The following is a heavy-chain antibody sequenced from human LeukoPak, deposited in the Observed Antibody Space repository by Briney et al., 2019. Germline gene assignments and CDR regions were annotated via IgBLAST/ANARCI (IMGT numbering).Heavy chain of an antibody. CDR3: ARGRGSSGYYLDDIMNWFDP. J-gene: IGHJ5*02. D-gene: IGHD3-22*01. CDR2: IIPIFGTA. Sequence: GASVKVSCKASGGTFISYAISWVRQAPGQGLEWMGGIIPIFGTANYAQKFQGRVAITTDESTSTAYMELSSLRSEDTAVYYYARGRGSSGYYLDDIMNWFDPWGQGTLVTVSA. CDR1: GGTFISYA. V-gene: IGHV1-69*05.